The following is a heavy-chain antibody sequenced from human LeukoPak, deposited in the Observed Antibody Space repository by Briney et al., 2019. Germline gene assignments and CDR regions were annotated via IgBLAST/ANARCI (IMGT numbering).Heavy chain of an antibody. D-gene: IGHD3-16*02. CDR2: ISGSGGST. CDR3: AKESRLFDYVWGSYSSVCYFDY. CDR1: GFTFSSYA. J-gene: IGHJ4*02. Sequence: GGSLRLSRAASGFTFSSYAMSWVRQAPGKGLEWVSAISGSGGSTYYADSVKGRFTISRDNSKNTLYLQMNSLRAEDTAVYYCAKESRLFDYVWGSYSSVCYFDYWGQGTLVTVSS. V-gene: IGHV3-23*01.